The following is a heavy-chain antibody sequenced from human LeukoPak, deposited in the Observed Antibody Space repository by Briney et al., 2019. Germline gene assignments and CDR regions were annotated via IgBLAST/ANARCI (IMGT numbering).Heavy chain of an antibody. CDR1: GGTFSSYA. CDR3: AVGRRGYSYGPFDY. D-gene: IGHD5-18*01. J-gene: IGHJ4*02. CDR2: IIPILGIA. Sequence: SVKVSCKASGGTFSSYAISWVRQAPGQGLEWMGRIIPILGIANYAQKFQGRVTITADKSMSTAYMELSSLRSEDTAVYYCAVGRRGYSYGPFDYWGQGTLVTVSS. V-gene: IGHV1-69*04.